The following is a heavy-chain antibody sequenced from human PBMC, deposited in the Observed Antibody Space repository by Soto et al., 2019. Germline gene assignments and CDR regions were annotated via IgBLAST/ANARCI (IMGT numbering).Heavy chain of an antibody. CDR3: AKAPSTRYDFWSGYYYLAEYFQH. J-gene: IGHJ1*01. Sequence: GGSLRLSCAASGFTFSSYAMSWVRQAPGKGLEWVSAISGSGGSTYYADSVKGRFTISRDNSKNTLYLQMNSLRAKDTAVYYCAKAPSTRYDFWSGYYYLAEYFQHWGQGTLVTVSS. V-gene: IGHV3-23*01. D-gene: IGHD3-3*01. CDR2: ISGSGGST. CDR1: GFTFSSYA.